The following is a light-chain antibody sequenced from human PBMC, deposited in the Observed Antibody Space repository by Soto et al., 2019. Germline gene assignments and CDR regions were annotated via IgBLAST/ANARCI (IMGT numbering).Light chain of an antibody. J-gene: IGKJ1*01. V-gene: IGKV1-5*01. CDR2: DAS. CDR1: QSISSW. CDR3: HQYNSYPRT. Sequence: DFQMTQSPSTLSASVGDRVTITCRASQSISSWLAWYQQKPGKAPKLLIYDASSLNRGVPSRFSGSGSGTDFTLTISRLQPDDFATYYCHQYNSYPRTFGHGTKVDIK.